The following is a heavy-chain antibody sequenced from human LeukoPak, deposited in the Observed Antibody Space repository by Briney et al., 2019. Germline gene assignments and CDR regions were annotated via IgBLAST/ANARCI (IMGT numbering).Heavy chain of an antibody. V-gene: IGHV4-34*01. CDR3: ARDVSGDGPGYFQH. CDR1: GGSFSGYY. Sequence: SETLSLTCAVYGGSFSGYYWSWIRQPPGKGLEWIGEINHSGSTNYNPSLKSRVTISVDTSKNQFSLKLSSVTAADTAVYYCARDVSGDGPGYFQHWGQGTLVTVSS. D-gene: IGHD4-17*01. CDR2: INHSGST. J-gene: IGHJ1*01.